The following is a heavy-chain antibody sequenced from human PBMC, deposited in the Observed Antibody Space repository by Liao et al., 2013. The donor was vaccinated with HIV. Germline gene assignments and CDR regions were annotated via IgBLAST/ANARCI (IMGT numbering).Heavy chain of an antibody. J-gene: IGHJ6*03. CDR3: AREPYTTWLEWQFPPYYMDV. CDR1: GGSFSGYY. CDR2: INHSGST. D-gene: IGHD3-3*01. V-gene: IGHV4-34*01. Sequence: QVQLQQWGAGLLKPSETLSLTCGVYGGSFSGYYWSWIRQPPGKGLEWIGEINHSGSTNYNPSLKSRVIISVDTSKNQFSLRLTSLTAADTAVYYCAREPYTTWLEWQFPPYYMDVWGIGTTVTV.